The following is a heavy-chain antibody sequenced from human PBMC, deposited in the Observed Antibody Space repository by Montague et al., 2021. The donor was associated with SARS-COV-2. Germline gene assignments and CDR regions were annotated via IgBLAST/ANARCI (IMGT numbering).Heavy chain of an antibody. Sequence: SETLSLTCTVSVGSISNYYWTWIRQPPGKGLEWIGYIYDSGSANYNPSLKSRSTISVDTSNNQFSLRLGSVTAADTAVYYCARACCGGDCHVGPWGQGTLVTVSS. CDR2: IYDSGSA. CDR3: ARACCGGDCHVGP. D-gene: IGHD2-21*02. J-gene: IGHJ5*02. V-gene: IGHV4-59*01. CDR1: VGSISNYY.